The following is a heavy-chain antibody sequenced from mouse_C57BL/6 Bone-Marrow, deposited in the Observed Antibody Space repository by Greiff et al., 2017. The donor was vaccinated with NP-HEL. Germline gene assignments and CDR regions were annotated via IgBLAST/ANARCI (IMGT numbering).Heavy chain of an antibody. CDR3: ARENYYGSSYDY. J-gene: IGHJ2*01. Sequence: QVQLPQPGAELVRPGSSVKLSCKASGYTFTSYWMHWVKQRPIQGLEWIGNIDPSDSETHYNQKFKDKATLTVDKSSSTAYMQLSSLTSEYSAVYYCARENYYGSSYDYWGQGTTLTVSS. V-gene: IGHV1-52*01. D-gene: IGHD1-1*01. CDR1: GYTFTSYW. CDR2: IDPSDSET.